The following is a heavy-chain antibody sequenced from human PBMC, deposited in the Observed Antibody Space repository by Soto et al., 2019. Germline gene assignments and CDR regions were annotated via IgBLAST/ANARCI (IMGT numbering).Heavy chain of an antibody. CDR3: AKDADPSGSYYFDY. CDR2: ISYDGSNK. D-gene: IGHD1-26*01. Sequence: QVQLVESGGCVVQPGRSLRLSCAASGFTFSSYGMHWVRQAPGKGLEWVAVISYDGSNKYYADSVKGRFTISRDNSKNTLYLQMNSLRAEDTAVYYCAKDADPSGSYYFDYWGQGTLVTVSS. J-gene: IGHJ4*02. CDR1: GFTFSSYG. V-gene: IGHV3-30*18.